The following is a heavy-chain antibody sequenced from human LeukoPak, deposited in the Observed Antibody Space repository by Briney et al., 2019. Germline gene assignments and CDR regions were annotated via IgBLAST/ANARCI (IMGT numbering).Heavy chain of an antibody. J-gene: IGHJ6*02. D-gene: IGHD3-10*01. CDR2: MNPNSGNT. V-gene: IGHV1-8*01. CDR3: ARGRGTMVRGTYMYYYYGMDV. Sequence: ASVKVSCKASGYTFTSYDINWVRQATGQGLEWMGLMNPNSGNTGYAQKFQGRVTMTRNTSISTAYMELSSLRSEDTAVYYCARGRGTMVRGTYMYYYYGMDVWGQGTTVTVSS. CDR1: GYTFTSYD.